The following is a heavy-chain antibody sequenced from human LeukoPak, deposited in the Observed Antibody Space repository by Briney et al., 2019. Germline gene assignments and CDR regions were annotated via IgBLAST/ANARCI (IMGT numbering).Heavy chain of an antibody. J-gene: IGHJ4*02. Sequence: SETLSLTCTVSGGSISSSSYYWGWIRQPPGKGLEWIGSIYYSGSTYYNPSLKSRVTISVDTSKNQFSLKLSSVTAADTAVYYCARQVGTYSGYFDYWGQGTLVTVSS. V-gene: IGHV4-39*01. CDR1: GGSISSSSYY. CDR2: IYYSGST. D-gene: IGHD5-12*01. CDR3: ARQVGTYSGYFDY.